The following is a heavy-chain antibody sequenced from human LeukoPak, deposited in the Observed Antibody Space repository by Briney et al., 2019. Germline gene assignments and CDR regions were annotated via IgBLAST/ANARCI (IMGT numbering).Heavy chain of an antibody. Sequence: SETLSLTCAVYGGYFSGYYWSWIRQPPGKGLEWIGEINHSGSTNYNPSLKSRVTIPVDTSKNQFSLKLSSVTAADTAVYYCARGLGIGTTGSAFDIWGQGTMVTVSS. V-gene: IGHV4-34*01. CDR3: ARGLGIGTTGSAFDI. J-gene: IGHJ3*02. CDR1: GGYFSGYY. CDR2: INHSGST. D-gene: IGHD1-1*01.